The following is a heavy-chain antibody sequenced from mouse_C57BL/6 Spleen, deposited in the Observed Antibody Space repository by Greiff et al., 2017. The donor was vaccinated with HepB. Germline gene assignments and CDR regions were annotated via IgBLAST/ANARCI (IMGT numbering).Heavy chain of an antibody. Sequence: QVQLQQSGAELVKPGASVKISCKASGYAFSSYWMNWVKQRPGKGLEWIGQIYPGDGDTNYNGKFKGKATLTADKSSSTAYMQLSSLTSEDSAVYFCARSGDYYGSLAYWGQGTLVTVSA. D-gene: IGHD1-1*01. CDR3: ARSGDYYGSLAY. J-gene: IGHJ3*01. CDR2: IYPGDGDT. CDR1: GYAFSSYW. V-gene: IGHV1-80*01.